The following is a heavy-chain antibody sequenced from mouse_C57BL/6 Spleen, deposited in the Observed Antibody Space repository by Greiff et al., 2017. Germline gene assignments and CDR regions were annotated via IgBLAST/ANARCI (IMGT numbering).Heavy chain of an antibody. D-gene: IGHD1-1*01. CDR1: GFNIKDYY. CDR3: TTYYYGSSHWYFDV. Sequence: EVKLQESGAELVRPGASVKLSCTASGFNIKDYYMHWVKQRPEQGLEWIGRIDPEDGDTEYAPKFQGKATMTADTSSNTAYLQLSSLTSEDTAVYYCTTYYYGSSHWYFDVWGTGTTVTVSS. V-gene: IGHV14-1*01. J-gene: IGHJ1*03. CDR2: IDPEDGDT.